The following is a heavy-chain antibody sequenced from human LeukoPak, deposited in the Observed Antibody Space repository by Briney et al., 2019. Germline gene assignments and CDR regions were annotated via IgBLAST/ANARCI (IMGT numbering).Heavy chain of an antibody. Sequence: PGRSLRLSCAASGFTFSSYAMHWVRQAPGKGLEWVAVISYDGSNKYYADSVKGRFTISRDNSKNTLYLQMNSLRAEDTAVYYCARAQGGYCSSTSCPQSDYWGQGTLVTVSS. V-gene: IGHV3-30*04. CDR2: ISYDGSNK. CDR1: GFTFSSYA. J-gene: IGHJ4*02. CDR3: ARAQGGYCSSTSCPQSDY. D-gene: IGHD2-2*03.